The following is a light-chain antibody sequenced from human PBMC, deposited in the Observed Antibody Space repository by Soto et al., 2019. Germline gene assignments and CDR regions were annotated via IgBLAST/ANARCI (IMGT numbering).Light chain of an antibody. CDR3: QQYSTWPSWT. V-gene: IGKV3-15*01. CDR1: QSVSGF. J-gene: IGKJ1*01. Sequence: EKVMTQSPATLSMSPGERATLSCRASQSVSGFLAWYQQKPGQAPRLLIYGAAIRATGIPARFSGSGSGTEFILTIRSLQSEDFAVYYCQQYSTWPSWTFGQGPKVEVK. CDR2: GAA.